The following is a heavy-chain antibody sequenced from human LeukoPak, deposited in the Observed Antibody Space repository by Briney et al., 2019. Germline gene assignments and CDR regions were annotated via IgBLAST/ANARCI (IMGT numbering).Heavy chain of an antibody. Sequence: GGSLRLSCVGSGFTFGGYGMSWVRQAPGKGLEWVSSFSASGGGTYYADSVKGRFTISRDNSKNIMFLQMNSLRAEDTAIYYCAKAPTATVVFFESWGQGSLVTVSS. D-gene: IGHD4-23*01. CDR1: GFTFGGYG. V-gene: IGHV3-23*01. CDR3: AKAPTATVVFFES. J-gene: IGHJ4*02. CDR2: FSASGGGT.